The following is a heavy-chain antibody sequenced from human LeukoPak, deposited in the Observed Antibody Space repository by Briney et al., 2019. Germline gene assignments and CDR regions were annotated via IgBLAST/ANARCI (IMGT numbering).Heavy chain of an antibody. CDR2: ISYDGSNK. CDR3: ARDITNGVMDYYYGMDV. CDR1: GFTFSSYA. D-gene: IGHD2-8*01. J-gene: IGHJ6*02. V-gene: IGHV3-30-3*01. Sequence: PGGSLRLSCAASGFTFSSYAMHWVRQAPGKGLEWGAVISYDGSNKYYAEPVKGRFTISRDNSKNTLYLQMNSLRAEDTAVYYCARDITNGVMDYYYGMDVWGQGTTVTVSS.